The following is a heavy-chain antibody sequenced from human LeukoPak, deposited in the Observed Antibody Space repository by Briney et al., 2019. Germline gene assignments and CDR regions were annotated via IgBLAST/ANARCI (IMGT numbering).Heavy chain of an antibody. V-gene: IGHV4-59*08. Sequence: KTSETLSLTCTGSGGSISSYYWSWIRQPPGKGLEWIGYIYYSGSTNYNPSLKSRVTISVDTSKNQFSLKLSSVTAADTAVYYCASATNSLGNYYYYGMDVWGQGTTVTVSS. CDR3: ASATNSLGNYYYYGMDV. D-gene: IGHD2-8*01. J-gene: IGHJ6*02. CDR2: IYYSGST. CDR1: GGSISSYY.